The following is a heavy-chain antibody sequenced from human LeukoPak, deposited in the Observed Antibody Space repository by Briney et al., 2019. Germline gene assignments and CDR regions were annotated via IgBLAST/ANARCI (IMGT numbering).Heavy chain of an antibody. Sequence: GGSLRLSCAASGFTFSSYSMNWVRQAPGKGLEWVSSISSSSSYIYYADSVKGRFTISRDNAKNSLYLQMNSLRAEDTAVYYCARDDLLKGYNWFDPWGQGTLVTVS. J-gene: IGHJ5*02. D-gene: IGHD3-10*01. CDR1: GFTFSSYS. CDR2: ISSSSSYI. CDR3: ARDDLLKGYNWFDP. V-gene: IGHV3-21*01.